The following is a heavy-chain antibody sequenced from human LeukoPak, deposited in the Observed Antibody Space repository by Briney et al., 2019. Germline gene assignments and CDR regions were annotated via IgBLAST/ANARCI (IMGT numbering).Heavy chain of an antibody. D-gene: IGHD2-8*02. CDR2: ISGDGSTT. J-gene: IGHJ4*02. V-gene: IGHV3-74*01. CDR1: GFTFSASW. CDR3: ARSIRGTVCTD. Sequence: GGSLRLSCAASGFTFSASWMHWVRHAPGKGLVWVSRISGDGSTTTYADSVKGRFTISRDSAKNTLYLQMNSLRAEDTAVYHCARSIRGTVCTDWGQGTLVTVSS.